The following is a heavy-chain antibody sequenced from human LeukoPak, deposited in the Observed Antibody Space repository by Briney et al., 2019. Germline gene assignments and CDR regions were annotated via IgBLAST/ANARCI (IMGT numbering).Heavy chain of an antibody. CDR1: GYTFTGYY. Sequence: ASVKVSCKASGYTFTGYYMHWVRQAPGQGLEWMGWINPNSGGTNYAQKFQGRVTMTRDTSISTAYMELSRLRSDDTAVYYCARGLLAAAGTAVDYWGQGTLVTVSS. CDR3: ARGLLAAAGTAVDY. J-gene: IGHJ4*02. CDR2: INPNSGGT. V-gene: IGHV1-2*02. D-gene: IGHD6-13*01.